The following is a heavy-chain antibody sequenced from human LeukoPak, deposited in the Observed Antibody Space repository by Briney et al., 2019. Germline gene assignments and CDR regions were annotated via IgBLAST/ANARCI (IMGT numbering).Heavy chain of an antibody. CDR3: ATKDVAAAGTPFDY. D-gene: IGHD2-15*01. V-gene: IGHV4/OR15-8*01. Sequence: SEALSLTCVVSGDSISSSKWWTWVRQPPGKGLEWIGEIHHSGSANYNPSLKSRVTISVDKSENQFSLKLTSVTAADTAVYYCATKDVAAAGTPFDYWGQGILVTVSS. CDR2: IHHSGSA. J-gene: IGHJ4*02. CDR1: GDSISSSKW.